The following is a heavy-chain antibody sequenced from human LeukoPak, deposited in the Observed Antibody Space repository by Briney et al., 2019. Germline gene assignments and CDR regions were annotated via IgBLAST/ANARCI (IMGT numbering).Heavy chain of an antibody. CDR2: ISYDGSNK. Sequence: GGSLRLSCAASGFTFSSYAMHWVRQAPGKGLEWVAVISYDGSNKYYADSVKGRFTISRDNSKNTLYLQMNSLRAEDTAVYYCARREWPVVAATRHPNWFDPWGQGTLVTVSS. CDR1: GFTFSSYA. V-gene: IGHV3-30*04. J-gene: IGHJ5*02. D-gene: IGHD2-15*01. CDR3: ARREWPVVAATRHPNWFDP.